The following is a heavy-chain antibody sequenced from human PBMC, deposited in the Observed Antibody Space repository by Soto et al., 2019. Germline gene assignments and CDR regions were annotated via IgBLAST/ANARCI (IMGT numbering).Heavy chain of an antibody. CDR2: ISTYNGDT. Sequence: QVQLVQSGAEVKKPGASVRVSCKASGYSFTTYGVTWVRQAPGQGLAWMGWISTYNGDTRVAQQHQGRVTLTTDSTTNAAHMELRSLRSDDTVIYYCARTEGRSTRGDYWGQGTLVTVSS. V-gene: IGHV1-18*01. D-gene: IGHD2-8*01. J-gene: IGHJ4*02. CDR1: GYSFTTYG. CDR3: ARTEGRSTRGDY.